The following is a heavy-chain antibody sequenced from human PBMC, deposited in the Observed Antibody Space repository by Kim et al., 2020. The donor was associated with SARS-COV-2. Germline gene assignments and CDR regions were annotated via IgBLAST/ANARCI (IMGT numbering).Heavy chain of an antibody. D-gene: IGHD2-21*01. CDR2: IHHNRST. J-gene: IGHJ4*02. CDR3: AREYSAFDH. Sequence: SETLSLTCTVSGGSISFYYWHWIRQPPGKELEWIGYIHHNRSTSYNPSLKSRVTISLDTSKNQFSLKMSSVTAADTAVYYCAREYSAFDHWGQVGRVTVSS. V-gene: IGHV4-59*01. CDR1: GGSISFYY.